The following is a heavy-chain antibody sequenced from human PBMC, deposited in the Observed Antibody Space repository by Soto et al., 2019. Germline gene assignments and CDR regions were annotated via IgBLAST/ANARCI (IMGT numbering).Heavy chain of an antibody. J-gene: IGHJ4*02. D-gene: IGHD2-8*01. CDR1: GFTFSSYA. Sequence: VGSLRLSCAASGFTFSSYAMHWVRQAPGKGLEWVAVISYDGSNKYYADSVKGRFTISRDNSKNTLYLQMNSLRAEDTAVYYCAKARCTTSNCYVPDYWGQGTLVTVSS. V-gene: IGHV3-30-3*01. CDR3: AKARCTTSNCYVPDY. CDR2: ISYDGSNK.